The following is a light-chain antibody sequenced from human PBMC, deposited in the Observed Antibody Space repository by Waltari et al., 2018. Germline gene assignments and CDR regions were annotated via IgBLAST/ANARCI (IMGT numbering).Light chain of an antibody. CDR3: TSYASIGTYV. CDR1: SSDVGGYNY. CDR2: DVS. J-gene: IGLJ1*01. V-gene: IGLV2-14*01. Sequence: QSALTQPASVSGSPGQSITISCTGSSSDVGGYNYVSWYQQHPGKAPKVLIYDVSKGPSGFSNRFSGSKAGNTASLTISGLQAEDEADYYCTSYASIGTYVFGTGTKVTVL.